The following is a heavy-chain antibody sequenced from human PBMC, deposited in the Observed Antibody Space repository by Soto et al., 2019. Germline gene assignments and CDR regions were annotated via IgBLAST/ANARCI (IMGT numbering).Heavy chain of an antibody. V-gene: IGHV3-15*01. CDR2: IKIKTDGGTT. Sequence: GGSLRLSCVASAFTFNNAWMNWVRQAPGKGLEWVGRIKIKTDGGTTDYAALVKGRFTISRDDSKTTLYLQMNGLKTEDTAVYYCTTAENYYDSSSFDYWGQGTLVTVSS. D-gene: IGHD3-22*01. CDR1: AFTFNNAW. CDR3: TTAENYYDSSSFDY. J-gene: IGHJ4*02.